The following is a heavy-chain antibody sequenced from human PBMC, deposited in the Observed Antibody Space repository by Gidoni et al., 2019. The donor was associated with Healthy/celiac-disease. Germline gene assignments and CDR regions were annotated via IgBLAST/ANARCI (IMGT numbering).Heavy chain of an antibody. CDR1: GGSISSYY. CDR3: ARGPYRGYNYAFDI. V-gene: IGHV4-59*01. J-gene: IGHJ3*02. D-gene: IGHD1-1*01. Sequence: QVQLQESGPGLVKPSETLSLTCTVSGGSISSYYWSWIRQPPGKGLEWIGYIYYSGSTNYNPSLKSRVTISVDTSKNQFSLKLSSVTAADTAVYYCARGPYRGYNYAFDIWGQGTMVTVSS. CDR2: IYYSGST.